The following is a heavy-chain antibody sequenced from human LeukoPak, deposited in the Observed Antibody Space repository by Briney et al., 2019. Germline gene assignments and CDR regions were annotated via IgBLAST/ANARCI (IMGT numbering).Heavy chain of an antibody. Sequence: SETLSLTCTVSGGSISSSSYYWGWIRQPPGKGLEWIGSIYYSGSTYYNPSLKSRVIISVDTSKNQFSLKLSSVTAADTAVYYCARRHEYGGIGEGYYFDYWGQGTLVTVSA. CDR3: ARRHEYGGIGEGYYFDY. V-gene: IGHV4-39*01. CDR1: GGSISSSSYY. D-gene: IGHD4-23*01. CDR2: IYYSGST. J-gene: IGHJ4*02.